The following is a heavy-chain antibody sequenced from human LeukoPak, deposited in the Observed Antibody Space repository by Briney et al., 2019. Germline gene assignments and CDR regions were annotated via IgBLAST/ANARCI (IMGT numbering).Heavy chain of an antibody. CDR3: ARGSYIISSGYYRPFDN. CDR2: IYNEGST. D-gene: IGHD3-3*01. CDR1: GGSISSDY. V-gene: IGHV4-4*07. Sequence: SETLSLTCTVSGGSISSDYWNWIRQPAGKGLEWIGRIYNEGSTNYNPSLKSRLTISLDVSKNQFSLNLRSVTAADTATYFCARGSYIISSGYYRPFDNWGQGIRVIVSS. J-gene: IGHJ4*02.